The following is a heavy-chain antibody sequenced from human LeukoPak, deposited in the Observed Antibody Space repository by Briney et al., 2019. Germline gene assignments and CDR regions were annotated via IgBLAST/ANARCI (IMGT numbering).Heavy chain of an antibody. D-gene: IGHD2-2*01. CDR3: ASVFPGYCSSTSCYGFDY. J-gene: IGHJ4*02. V-gene: IGHV3-21*01. Sequence: GGSLRLSCAGSGFTFMYYGMSWVRQAPGKGLEWVSSISSSSSYIYYADSVKGRFTISRDNAKNSLYLQMNSLRAEDTAVYYCASVFPGYCSSTSCYGFDYWGQGTLVTVSS. CDR2: ISSSSSYI. CDR1: GFTFMYYG.